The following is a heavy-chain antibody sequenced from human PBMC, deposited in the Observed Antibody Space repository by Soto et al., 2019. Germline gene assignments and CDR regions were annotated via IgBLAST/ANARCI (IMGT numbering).Heavy chain of an antibody. CDR1: GFTFSSYA. Sequence: EVQLLESGGGLVPPGGSLRLSCAASGFTFSSYAMSWVRQAPGKGLEWVSAISGSGGSTYYADSVKGRFTISRDNSKNTLYLQMNSLRAEDTAVYYCAKDPPTNYDFWSGYYPIDYWGQGTLVTVSS. D-gene: IGHD3-3*01. CDR3: AKDPPTNYDFWSGYYPIDY. V-gene: IGHV3-23*01. CDR2: ISGSGGST. J-gene: IGHJ4*02.